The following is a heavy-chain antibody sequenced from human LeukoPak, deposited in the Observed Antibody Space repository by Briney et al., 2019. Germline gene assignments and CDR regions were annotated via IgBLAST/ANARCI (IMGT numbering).Heavy chain of an antibody. CDR2: INHRGST. Sequence: PSETLSLTCAVYGGSFSDYYWSGLPHPPGEGREGIGEINHRGSTSYNPSLKNRVTISVDPSKNQFSLTLNSVTAADTAVYYCAGLTVVTDRSDDFWGQGTLVTVSS. J-gene: IGHJ4*02. V-gene: IGHV4-34*01. CDR3: AGLTVVTDRSDDF. D-gene: IGHD2-15*01. CDR1: GGSFSDYY.